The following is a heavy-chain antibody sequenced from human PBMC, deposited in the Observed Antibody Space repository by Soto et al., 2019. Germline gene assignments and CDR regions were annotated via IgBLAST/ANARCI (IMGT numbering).Heavy chain of an antibody. CDR3: ARDSRQLTQSWFDP. D-gene: IGHD6-13*01. J-gene: IGHJ5*02. CDR1: GGSISSGGYY. V-gene: IGHV4-31*03. Sequence: QVQLQESGPGLVKPSQTLSLTCTVSGGSISSGGYYWSWIRQHPGKGLEWIGYIYYSGSTYYNPSLKSRVTISVDTSNNQFSLKLSSVTAADTAVYYCARDSRQLTQSWFDPWGQGTLVTVSS. CDR2: IYYSGST.